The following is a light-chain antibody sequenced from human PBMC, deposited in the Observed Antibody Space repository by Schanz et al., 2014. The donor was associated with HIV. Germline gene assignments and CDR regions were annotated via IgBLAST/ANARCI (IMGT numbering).Light chain of an antibody. Sequence: QSALTQPPSASGSPGQSVTISCTGTSSDVGGYNYVSWYQQHPGNAPKLMIYDVSNRASGVSNHFSGSKSGNTASLTISGLQAEDEADYYCSSYTSSNTLVFGTGTKLTVL. CDR1: SSDVGGYNY. CDR2: DVS. CDR3: SSYTSSNTLV. V-gene: IGLV2-14*03. J-gene: IGLJ1*01.